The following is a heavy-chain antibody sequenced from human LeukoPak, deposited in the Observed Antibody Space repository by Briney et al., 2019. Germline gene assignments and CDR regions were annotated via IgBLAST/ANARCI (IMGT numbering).Heavy chain of an antibody. Sequence: PGGSLRLSCAASGFTFSRHWMHWVRQAPGKGLVWVPRMNNDGSSTSYADSVKGRFTISRDNAKNTLYLQMNSLRAEDTAVYYCTSDTVDTAVGIDYWGQGTLVTVSS. D-gene: IGHD5-18*01. J-gene: IGHJ4*02. CDR3: TSDTVDTAVGIDY. V-gene: IGHV3-74*01. CDR2: MNNDGSST. CDR1: GFTFSRHW.